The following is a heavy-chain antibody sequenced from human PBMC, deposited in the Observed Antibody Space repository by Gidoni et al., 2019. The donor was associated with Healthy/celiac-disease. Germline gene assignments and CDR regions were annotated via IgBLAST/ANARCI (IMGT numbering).Heavy chain of an antibody. Sequence: EVQLLESGGGLVKPGGSLRLSCAASGFTFSSCAMSWVRQAPGKWLEWVSSMSGSGGSTYYADSVKGRLTLSRDNSKNTLYLQMNSLRAEDTAVYYCAKGGWFGESFDYWGQGTLVTVSS. V-gene: IGHV3-23*01. CDR1: GFTFSSCA. D-gene: IGHD3-10*01. J-gene: IGHJ4*02. CDR3: AKGGWFGESFDY. CDR2: MSGSGGST.